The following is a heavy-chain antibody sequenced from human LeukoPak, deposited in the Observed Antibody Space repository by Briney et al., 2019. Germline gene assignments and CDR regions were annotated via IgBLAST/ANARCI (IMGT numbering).Heavy chain of an antibody. Sequence: PSETLSLTCTVSSGSISSSSYYWGWIRQPPGKGLEWIGIINHSGRTYYKPSLKSRITISVDTSNNQFSLKLSSVTAADTAVYFCARHNIRGVTHWFDPWGQGTLVTVSS. CDR3: ARHNIRGVTHWFDP. CDR2: INHSGRT. J-gene: IGHJ5*02. CDR1: SGSISSSSYY. D-gene: IGHD3-10*01. V-gene: IGHV4-39*01.